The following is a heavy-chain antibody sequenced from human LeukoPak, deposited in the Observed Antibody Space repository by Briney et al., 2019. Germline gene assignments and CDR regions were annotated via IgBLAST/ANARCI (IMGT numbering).Heavy chain of an antibody. CDR2: ISSSGSTI. V-gene: IGHV3-11*01. D-gene: IGHD3-10*01. CDR1: GFTFSDYY. CDR3: ARGLMGMVRGVIMYYYYYMDV. J-gene: IGHJ6*03. Sequence: GGSLRLSCAASGFTFSDYYMSWIRQAPGKGLEWVSYISSSGSTIYYADSVKGRFTISRDNAKNSLYLQMNSLRAEDTAVYYCARGLMGMVRGVIMYYYYYMDVWGKGTTVTISS.